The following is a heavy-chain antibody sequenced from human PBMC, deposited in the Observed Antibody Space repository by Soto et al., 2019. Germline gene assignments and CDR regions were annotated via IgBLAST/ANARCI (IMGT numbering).Heavy chain of an antibody. J-gene: IGHJ4*02. V-gene: IGHV4-59*08. CDR2: VDSGHY. CDR1: GVSLRDYM. CDR3: VRQTKLGVNYRHFDY. D-gene: IGHD4-4*01. Sequence: QVQLQETGPGLVRPSETLSLTCSFSGVSLRDYMLTWIRRSPRTGLEWIGHVDSGHYDYNPSLASRAAISMDTSTNTLSLELTSMTAADTGTYFCVRQTKLGVNYRHFDYWGQGVLVTVSS.